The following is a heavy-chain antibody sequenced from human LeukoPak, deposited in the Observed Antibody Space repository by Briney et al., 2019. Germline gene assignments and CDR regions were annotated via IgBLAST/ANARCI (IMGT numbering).Heavy chain of an antibody. CDR3: ATTGRHIAVAGTDAFDI. V-gene: IGHV4-34*01. J-gene: IGHJ3*02. CDR2: INQSGST. D-gene: IGHD6-19*01. Sequence: ASETLSLTCAVYGESFSGSYWSWIRQPPGKGLEWLGDINQSGSTNYNPSLKSRVTISLDTSKNQFSLKLTSVTAADTAVYYCATTGRHIAVAGTDAFDIWGQGTMVTVSS. CDR1: GESFSGSY.